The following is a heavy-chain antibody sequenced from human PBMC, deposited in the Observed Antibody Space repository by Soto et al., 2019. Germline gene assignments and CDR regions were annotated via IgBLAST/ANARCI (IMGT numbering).Heavy chain of an antibody. J-gene: IGHJ5*02. CDR2: INPNSGGT. CDR3: ERGGRYCSSTSCYTVWFDP. CDR1: VCTFTGYY. D-gene: IGHD2-2*02. Sequence: ASVKVSFKASVCTFTGYYLHWVRQAPAQGLEWMGWINPNSGGTNYAQKFQGRVTMTRDTSISTAYMELSRLRSDDTDVYYFERGGRYCSSTSCYTVWFDPWGQGTLVTVSS. V-gene: IGHV1-2*02.